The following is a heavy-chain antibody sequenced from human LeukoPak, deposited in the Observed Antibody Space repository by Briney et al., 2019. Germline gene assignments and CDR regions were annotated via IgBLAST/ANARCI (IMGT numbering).Heavy chain of an antibody. V-gene: IGHV1-8*03. J-gene: IGHJ4*02. Sequence: ASVKVSCKASGYTFTSYDINWVRQATGQGLEWMGWMNPNSGNTGYAQKFQGRVTITRNTSISTAYMELSSLRSEDTAVYYCARGSRLNYYGSGSYRTPFDYWGQGTLVTVSS. D-gene: IGHD3-10*01. CDR1: GYTFTSYD. CDR2: MNPNSGNT. CDR3: ARGSRLNYYGSGSYRTPFDY.